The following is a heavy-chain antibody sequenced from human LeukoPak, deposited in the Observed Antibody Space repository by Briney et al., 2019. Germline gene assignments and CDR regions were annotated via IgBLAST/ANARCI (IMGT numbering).Heavy chain of an antibody. CDR1: GGSISSSSYY. Sequence: SETLSLTCTVSGGSISSSSYYWGWIRQPPGKGLEWIGGIYYSGSTYYNPSLKSRVTISVDTSKNQFSLKLSSVTAADTAVYYCARIVSGYGKEIDYWGQGTLVTVSS. V-gene: IGHV4-39*07. J-gene: IGHJ4*02. D-gene: IGHD5-18*01. CDR3: ARIVSGYGKEIDY. CDR2: IYYSGST.